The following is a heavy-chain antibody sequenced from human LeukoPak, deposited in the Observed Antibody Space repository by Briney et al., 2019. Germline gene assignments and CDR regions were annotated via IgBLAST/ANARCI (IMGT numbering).Heavy chain of an antibody. J-gene: IGHJ4*02. CDR3: AKTGGDAYERIMITFGGFKTTYYFDY. CDR1: GFKFDDNA. Sequence: GGSLRLSCAASGFKFDDNAMHWVRQAPGKGLEWVSGISWNSGSIGYADSVKGRFTISRDNAKNSLYLQMNSLRAEDTALYYCAKTGGDAYERIMITFGGFKTTYYFDYWGQGTLVTVSS. CDR2: ISWNSGSI. D-gene: IGHD3-16*01. V-gene: IGHV3-9*01.